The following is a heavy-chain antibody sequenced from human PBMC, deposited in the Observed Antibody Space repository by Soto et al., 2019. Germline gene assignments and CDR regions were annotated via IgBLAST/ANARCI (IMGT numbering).Heavy chain of an antibody. CDR1: GFTFSSYG. Sequence: PGGSLRLSCAASGFTFSSYGMHWVRQAPGKGLEWVAVIWYDGSNKYYADSVKGRFTISRDNSKNTLYLQMNSLRAEDTAVYYCARDRYSYGYLPFDYWGQGTLVTVSS. D-gene: IGHD5-18*01. CDR2: IWYDGSNK. V-gene: IGHV3-33*01. J-gene: IGHJ4*02. CDR3: ARDRYSYGYLPFDY.